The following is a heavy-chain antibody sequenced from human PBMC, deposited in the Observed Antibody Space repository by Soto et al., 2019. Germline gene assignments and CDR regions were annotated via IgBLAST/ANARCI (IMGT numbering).Heavy chain of an antibody. V-gene: IGHV1-69*01. J-gene: IGHJ4*02. CDR2: IIPIFGTA. CDR1: GGTFRSYA. CDR3: ARNTMVRGGWGEVDY. Sequence: QVQLVQSGAEVKKPGSSVKVSCKASGGTFRSYAISWVRQAPGQGLEWMGGIIPIFGTANYAQKFQGRVTITADEYTSTAYMELSSRRSEDTAVYYGARNTMVRGGWGEVDYWGQGTLVTVSS. D-gene: IGHD3-10*01.